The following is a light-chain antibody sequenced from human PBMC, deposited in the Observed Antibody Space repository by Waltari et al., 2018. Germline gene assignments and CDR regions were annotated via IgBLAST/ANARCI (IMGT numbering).Light chain of an antibody. J-gene: IGLJ3*02. CDR3: QTGGHGTWV. V-gene: IGLV4-69*01. CDR1: SGHSSNI. CDR2: VNSDGSN. Sequence: QLVLTQSPSASASLGASVRLTCTLSSGHSSNIIAWHQQQPEKGPRYLMKVNSDGSNRKCDGSPDRFSGSSYGAERYLTISSLQSEDEADYYCQTGGHGTWVFGGGTKLTVL.